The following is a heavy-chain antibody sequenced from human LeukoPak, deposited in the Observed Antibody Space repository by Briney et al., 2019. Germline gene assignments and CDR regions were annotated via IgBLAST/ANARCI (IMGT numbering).Heavy chain of an antibody. CDR3: ARGEVITGDRYYFDY. CDR1: GYSFTGYY. J-gene: IGHJ4*02. CDR2: INPNTGGT. V-gene: IGHV1-2*02. Sequence: ASVKVSCKASGYSFTGYYMHWVRQAPGQGLEWMGWINPNTGGTNYAQKFQGRVTMTRDTSISTAYMELSSLRSDDTAVYYCARGEVITGDRYYFDYWGQGAPVTVSS. D-gene: IGHD7-27*01.